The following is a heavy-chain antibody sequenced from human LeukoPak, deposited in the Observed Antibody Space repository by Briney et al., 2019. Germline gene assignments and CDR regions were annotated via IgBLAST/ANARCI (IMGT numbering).Heavy chain of an antibody. D-gene: IGHD2-2*01. CDR3: AATPLGYCSSTSCYHTIDY. CDR2: IIPIFGTA. CDR1: GGTFSSYA. V-gene: IGHV1-69*06. Sequence: ASVKVFCKASGGTFSSYAISWVRQAPGQGLEWMGGIIPIFGTANYAQKFQGRVTITADKSTSTAYMELSSLRSEDTAVYYCAATPLGYCSSTSCYHTIDYWGQGTLVTVSS. J-gene: IGHJ4*02.